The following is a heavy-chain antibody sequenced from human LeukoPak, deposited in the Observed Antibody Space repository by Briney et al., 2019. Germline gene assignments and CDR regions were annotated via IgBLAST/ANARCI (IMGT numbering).Heavy chain of an antibody. D-gene: IGHD3-10*01. Sequence: ASVKVSCKASGYTFTSYYMHWVRQAPGQGLEWMGIINPSGGSTSYAQKFQGRVTTTRDTSTSTVYMELSSLRSEDTAVYYCARARITMVRGVNGNNWFDPWGQGTLVTVSS. CDR3: ARARITMVRGVNGNNWFDP. V-gene: IGHV1-46*01. CDR2: INPSGGST. J-gene: IGHJ5*02. CDR1: GYTFTSYY.